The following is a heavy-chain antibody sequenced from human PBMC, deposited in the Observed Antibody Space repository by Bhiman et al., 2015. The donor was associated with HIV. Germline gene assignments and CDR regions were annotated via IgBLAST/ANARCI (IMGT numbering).Heavy chain of an antibody. V-gene: IGHV3-30*18. J-gene: IGHJ4*02. CDR2: ISYDGSDK. CDR3: AKDFLWRSTMVQGVMDY. CDR1: GFTFSTFG. D-gene: IGHD3-10*01. Sequence: QVLLVESGGGVVQPGRSLRLSCAASGFTFSTFGMHRVRQAPGKGLEWVAVISYDGSDKYHAQSVKGRFTISRDNSKNTLYLQMNSLRAEDTAVYYCAKDFLWRSTMVQGVMDYWGQGTLVTVSS.